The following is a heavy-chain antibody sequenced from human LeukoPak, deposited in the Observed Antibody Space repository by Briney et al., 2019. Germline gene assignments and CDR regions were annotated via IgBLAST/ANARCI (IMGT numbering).Heavy chain of an antibody. V-gene: IGHV3-21*01. Sequence: GGSLRLSCAAPGFTFRSYTMNWVRQAPGKGLEWVSSISSSSSYIYYADSVKGRLTISRDNAKNSLYLQMNSLRAEDTSVYYCARDPTPRYCSGGSCYTHYGMDVWGQGTTVTVSS. CDR1: GFTFRSYT. J-gene: IGHJ6*02. CDR3: ARDPTPRYCSGGSCYTHYGMDV. D-gene: IGHD2-15*01. CDR2: ISSSSSYI.